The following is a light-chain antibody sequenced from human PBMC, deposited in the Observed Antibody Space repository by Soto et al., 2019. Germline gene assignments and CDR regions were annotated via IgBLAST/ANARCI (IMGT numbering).Light chain of an antibody. V-gene: IGKV1-6*01. J-gene: IGKJ1*01. CDR2: GAS. Sequence: AIPLTQSPSSLSASVGDRVTITCRASQGIAKDLGWYQQKPGKAPRLLIFGASFLQSGVTSRFSGSGSGTDFTLTINGLQPEDFATYYCLQNYYSFRTFGQGTKVEIK. CDR3: LQNYYSFRT. CDR1: QGIAKD.